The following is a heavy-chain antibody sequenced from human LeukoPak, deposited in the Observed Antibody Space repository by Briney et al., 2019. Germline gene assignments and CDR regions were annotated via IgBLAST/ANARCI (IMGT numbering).Heavy chain of an antibody. J-gene: IGHJ4*02. D-gene: IGHD6-13*01. V-gene: IGHV3-9*01. CDR2: ISWNSGTI. CDR3: AKRSAAGTVGYFDY. Sequence: GGSLRLSCAASGFTFDDYAMHWVRQAPGKGLEWVSGISWNSGTIYYADSVKGRFTISRDDAKNSLYLQMNSLRPEDTALYYCAKRSAAGTVGYFDYWGQGTLATVSS. CDR1: GFTFDDYA.